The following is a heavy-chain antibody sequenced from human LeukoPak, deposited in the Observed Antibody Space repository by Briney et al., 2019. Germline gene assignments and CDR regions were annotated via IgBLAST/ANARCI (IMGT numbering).Heavy chain of an antibody. D-gene: IGHD5-18*01. CDR3: ARDGYNYGLDRFDY. CDR2: IYYSGST. Sequence: PSETLSLTCTVSGGSISSRSYYWGWIRQPPGKGLEWIGSIYYSGSTYYNPSLKSRVTISVDTSKSQFSVKLTSVTAADTAVYYCARDGYNYGLDRFDYWGQGILVTVSS. V-gene: IGHV4-39*07. CDR1: GGSISSRSYY. J-gene: IGHJ4*02.